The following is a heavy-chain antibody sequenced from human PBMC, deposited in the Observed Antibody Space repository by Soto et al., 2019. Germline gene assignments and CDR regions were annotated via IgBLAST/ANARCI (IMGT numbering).Heavy chain of an antibody. CDR1: GFTFSSYG. D-gene: IGHD6-19*01. CDR2: ISYDGSNK. J-gene: IGHJ6*03. V-gene: IGHV3-30*18. CDR3: AKDLASGWYQNYYYYYIDV. Sequence: GGSLRLSCAASGFTFSSYGMHWVRQAPGKGLEWVAVISYDGSNKYYADSVKGRFTISRDNSKNTLYLQMNSLRAEDTAVYYCAKDLASGWYQNYYYYYIDVWGKGTTVTVSS.